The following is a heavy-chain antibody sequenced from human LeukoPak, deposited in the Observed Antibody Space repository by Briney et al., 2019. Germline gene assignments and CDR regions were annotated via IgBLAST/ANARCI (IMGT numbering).Heavy chain of an antibody. V-gene: IGHV1-46*01. CDR3: ARSAGPVITIFGVVTPRYYMDV. CDR2: INPSGGST. J-gene: IGHJ6*03. CDR1: GYTFTSYY. Sequence: ASVKVSCKASGYTFTSYYMHWVRQAPGQGLEWMGIINPSGGSTSYAQKFQGRVTMTRDTSTSTVYMELSSLRSEDTAVYYCARSAGPVITIFGVVTPRYYMDVWGKGTTVTVSS. D-gene: IGHD3-3*01.